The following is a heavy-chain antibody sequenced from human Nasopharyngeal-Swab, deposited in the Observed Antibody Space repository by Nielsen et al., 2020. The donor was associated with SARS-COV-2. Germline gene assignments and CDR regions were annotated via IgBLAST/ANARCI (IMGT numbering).Heavy chain of an antibody. CDR3: ATTAAAAGTSWFDP. Sequence: ASVKVSCKVSGYTLTTAPIHWVRQGPEKGLEWMGSFDPLDGEAIYAQKFQGRVTMTEDTSTDTAYMELSSLRSEDTAVYYCATTAAAAGTSWFDPWGQGTLVTVSS. V-gene: IGHV1-24*01. D-gene: IGHD6-13*01. CDR1: GYTLTTAP. CDR2: FDPLDGEA. J-gene: IGHJ5*02.